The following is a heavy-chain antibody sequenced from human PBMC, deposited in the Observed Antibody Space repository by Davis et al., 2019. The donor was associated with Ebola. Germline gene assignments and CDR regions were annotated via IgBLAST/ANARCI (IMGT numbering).Heavy chain of an antibody. Sequence: GGSLRLSCAASGFTFSSYSMNWVRQAPGKGLEWVSSISSSSSYIYYADSVKGRFTISRDNAKNSLYLQMNSLRAEDTAVYYCAKDWDSGWYYFDYWGQGTLVTVSS. D-gene: IGHD6-19*01. CDR2: ISSSSSYI. CDR1: GFTFSSYS. CDR3: AKDWDSGWYYFDY. J-gene: IGHJ4*02. V-gene: IGHV3-21*01.